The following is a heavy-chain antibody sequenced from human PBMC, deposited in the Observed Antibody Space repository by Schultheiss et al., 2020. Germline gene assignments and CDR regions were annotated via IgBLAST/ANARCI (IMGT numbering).Heavy chain of an antibody. Sequence: GGSLRLSCAASGFTFSSYAMSWVRQAPGKGLEWVSSISGNSLDIYYADSVKGQFTISRDNARNSLYLQMHSLSVEDTAIYYCARVLPEVYYYYGMDVWGQGTTVTVSS. CDR3: ARVLPEVYYYYGMDV. J-gene: IGHJ6*01. CDR2: ISGNSLDI. CDR1: GFTFSSYA. V-gene: IGHV3-21*01. D-gene: IGHD1-14*01.